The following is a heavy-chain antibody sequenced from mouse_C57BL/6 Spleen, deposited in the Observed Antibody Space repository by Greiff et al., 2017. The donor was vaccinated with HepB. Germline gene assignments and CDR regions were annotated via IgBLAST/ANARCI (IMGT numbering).Heavy chain of an antibody. CDR1: GYASSSYW. D-gene: IGHD1-1*01. V-gene: IGHV1-80*01. CDR2: IYPGDGDT. J-gene: IGHJ4*01. CDR3: ARETTVVAKDAMDY. Sequence: QVQLQQSGAELVKPGASVKISCKASGYASSSYWMNWVKQRPGKGLEWIGQIYPGDGDTNYNGKFKGKATLTADKSSSTAYMQLSSLTSEDSAVYFCARETTVVAKDAMDYWGQGTSVTVSS.